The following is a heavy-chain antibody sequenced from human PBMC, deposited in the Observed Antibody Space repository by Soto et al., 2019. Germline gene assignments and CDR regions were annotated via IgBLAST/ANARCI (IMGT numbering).Heavy chain of an antibody. Sequence: PSETLSLTCTVSGGSITSRFYYWGWIRQPPGKGLEWIASVYYSGSTYYNPSLKSRVTISADTSRNSFSLKLSSVTAADTAVYYCARHPRSEYSFGSEPNFHYWGQGTLVTVSS. J-gene: IGHJ4*02. V-gene: IGHV4-39*01. CDR3: ARHPRSEYSFGSEPNFHY. CDR1: GGSITSRFYY. D-gene: IGHD5-18*01. CDR2: VYYSGST.